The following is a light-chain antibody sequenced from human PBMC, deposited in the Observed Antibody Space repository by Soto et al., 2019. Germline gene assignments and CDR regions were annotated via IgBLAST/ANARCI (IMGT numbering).Light chain of an antibody. V-gene: IGKV3-11*01. Sequence: EIVLTQSPATLSSSPGERATLSCRASQSVSNYLAWYQQKPGQAPRLLIYGASIRATGIPARFSGSGYGTDFSLTISSLEPEDFAVYYCQQRGSWWTFGQGTKVEIK. CDR1: QSVSNY. J-gene: IGKJ1*01. CDR3: QQRGSWWT. CDR2: GAS.